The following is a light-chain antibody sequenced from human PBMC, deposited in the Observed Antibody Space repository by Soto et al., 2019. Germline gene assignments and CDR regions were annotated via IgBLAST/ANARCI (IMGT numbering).Light chain of an antibody. CDR3: SSFTSASNTLEI. CDR2: EVS. CDR1: SSDVGGYNY. Sequence: QSALTQPASVSGSPGQSITLSCTGTSSDVGGYNYVSWYQQHPGKAPKLIIYEVSNRPSGVSNRFSGSKSGNTASLSISGLQAEDEADYYCSSFTSASNTLEIFGTGTKVTVL. J-gene: IGLJ1*01. V-gene: IGLV2-14*01.